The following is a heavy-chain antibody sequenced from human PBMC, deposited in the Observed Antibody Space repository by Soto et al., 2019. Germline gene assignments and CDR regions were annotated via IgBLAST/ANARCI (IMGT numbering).Heavy chain of an antibody. V-gene: IGHV3-23*01. Sequence: EVQLLESGGGVVQPGESLRLSCAASGFTFSTCAMTWVRQAPGKGLEWVSTISTSGGTTYYADSVKGRFTISRDNSKNTRYLQMDSVVAEGTALYYCAWRYAVDIWGQGTMVTVSS. D-gene: IGHD3-3*01. J-gene: IGHJ3*02. CDR2: ISTSGGTT. CDR1: GFTFSTCA. CDR3: AWRYAVDI.